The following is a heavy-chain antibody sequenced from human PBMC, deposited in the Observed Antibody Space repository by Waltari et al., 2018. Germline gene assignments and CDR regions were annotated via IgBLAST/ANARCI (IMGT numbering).Heavy chain of an antibody. CDR1: GDSVPSKHAA. Sequence: QVQLQQSGPGLVKPSQTLSLTCAISGDSVPSKHAAWNWIRQSPSRGLEWLGRTYYRSRWYNNYAVSVKSRITINQDTSKNQFSLQLSSVTPEDTAVYYCARDPPDGYTYFDYWGQGTLVTVSS. V-gene: IGHV6-1*01. D-gene: IGHD3-16*01. J-gene: IGHJ4*02. CDR2: TYYRSRWYN. CDR3: ARDPPDGYTYFDY.